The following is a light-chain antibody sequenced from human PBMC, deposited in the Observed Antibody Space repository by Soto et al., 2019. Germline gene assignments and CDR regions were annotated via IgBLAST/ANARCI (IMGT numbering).Light chain of an antibody. CDR1: QTISNR. CDR2: AGT. CDR3: QQLHVYPST. V-gene: IGKV1-5*01. J-gene: IGKJ4*01. Sequence: DIQMTQSPSTLPASVEDTVTITCRASQTISNRLAWYQQKPGKAPNLLIYAGTSLQSGVPSRFSGSGSGTEFTLTISSLQPEDFTTYYCQQLHVYPSTFGGGTKVE.